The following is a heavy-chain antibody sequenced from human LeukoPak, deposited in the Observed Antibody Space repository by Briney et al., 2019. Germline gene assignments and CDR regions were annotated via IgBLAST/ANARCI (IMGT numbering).Heavy chain of an antibody. Sequence: ASVKVSCKASGYTFTSYGISWVRQAPGQGLEWMGWVSAYNGNTNYAQKLQGRVTMTTDTSTSTAYMELRSPRSDDTAVYYCARSPAYYDFWSGYYGYNWFDPWGQGTLVTVSS. V-gene: IGHV1-18*01. D-gene: IGHD3-3*01. J-gene: IGHJ5*02. CDR3: ARSPAYYDFWSGYYGYNWFDP. CDR1: GYTFTSYG. CDR2: VSAYNGNT.